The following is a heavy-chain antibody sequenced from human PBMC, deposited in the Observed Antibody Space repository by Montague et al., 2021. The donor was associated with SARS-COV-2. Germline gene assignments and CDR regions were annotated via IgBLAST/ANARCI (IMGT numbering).Heavy chain of an antibody. D-gene: IGHD3-10*01. CDR2: INHSANT. CDR1: GGSLSDYY. CDR3: ASGIYPSGSYYNRYYYGLNI. Sequence: SETLSLTCAVYGGSLSDYYWSWIRQPPEKGLEWIGEINHSANTKYNPSLKSPVTISIDTSKNQFSLKMTSVTAADTATYYCASGIYPSGSYYNRYYYGLNIWGPGTTVIVSS. V-gene: IGHV4-34*01. J-gene: IGHJ6*02.